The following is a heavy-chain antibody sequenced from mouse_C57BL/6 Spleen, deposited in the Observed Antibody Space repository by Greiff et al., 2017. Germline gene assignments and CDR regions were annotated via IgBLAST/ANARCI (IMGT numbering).Heavy chain of an antibody. CDR2: IDPSDSYT. Sequence: VQLQQPGAELVRPGTSVKLSCKASGYTFTSYWMHWVKQRPGQGLEWIGVIDPSDSYTNYNQKFKGKATLTVDTSSSTAYMQLSSLTSEDSAVYYCASGGYYGRPAYWGQGTLVTVSA. D-gene: IGHD1-1*01. CDR3: ASGGYYGRPAY. J-gene: IGHJ3*01. V-gene: IGHV1-59*01. CDR1: GYTFTSYW.